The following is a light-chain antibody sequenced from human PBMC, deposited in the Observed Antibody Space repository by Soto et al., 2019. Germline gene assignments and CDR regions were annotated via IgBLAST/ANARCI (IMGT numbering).Light chain of an antibody. V-gene: IGKV3-20*01. Sequence: EIVLTQSPCTLSLSTGERATLSCRASQSISSSYLAWYQQKPGQAPRLLIYGASSRATGIPDRFSGSGSGTDFTLTISRLEPEDFAVYYCQQYGSSTITFGQGTRLEIK. CDR1: QSISSSY. CDR2: GAS. CDR3: QQYGSSTIT. J-gene: IGKJ5*01.